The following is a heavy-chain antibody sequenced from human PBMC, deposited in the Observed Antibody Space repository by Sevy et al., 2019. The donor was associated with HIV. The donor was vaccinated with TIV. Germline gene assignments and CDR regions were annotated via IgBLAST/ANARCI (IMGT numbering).Heavy chain of an antibody. D-gene: IGHD3-22*01. CDR2: FDPEDGKR. CDR3: ATTKDYYESSGDAFDY. Sequence: ASVKVSCKVSGYTLTKLSMHWVRQVRGKGLEWMGSFDPEDGKRIYAQKFQGRFTMTEDTSTDTGHLDLNSLRSEDSAVYFCATTKDYYESSGDAFDYWGQGTLVTVSS. CDR1: GYTLTKLS. V-gene: IGHV1-24*01. J-gene: IGHJ4*02.